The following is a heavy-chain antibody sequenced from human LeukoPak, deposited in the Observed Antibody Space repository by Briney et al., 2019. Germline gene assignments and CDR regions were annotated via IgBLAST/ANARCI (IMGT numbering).Heavy chain of an antibody. V-gene: IGHV4-39*01. CDR2: IYYSGST. J-gene: IGHJ5*02. D-gene: IGHD2-2*01. CDR3: ARGNVPTANH. CDR1: GISISSSSYY. Sequence: RSSETLSLTCTVSGISISSSSYYWGWIRQPPGKGLEWIGSIYYSGSTDYNPSLKSRVTTSVDTSKNQFSLRLTSVTAADTAVYYCARGNVPTANHWGQGTLVTVSS.